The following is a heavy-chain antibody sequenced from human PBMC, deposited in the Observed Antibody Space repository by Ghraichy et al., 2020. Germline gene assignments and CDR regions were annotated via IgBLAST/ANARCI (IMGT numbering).Heavy chain of an antibody. V-gene: IGHV3-30*04. CDR2: ISYDGSNK. D-gene: IGHD3-22*01. Sequence: GGSLRLSCAASGFTFSSYAMHWVRQAPGKGLEWVAVISYDGSNKYYADSVKGRFTISRDNSKNTLYLQMNSLRAEDTAVYYCARENYYDSSGRGGYCFDYWGQGTLVTVSS. J-gene: IGHJ4*02. CDR3: ARENYYDSSGRGGYCFDY. CDR1: GFTFSSYA.